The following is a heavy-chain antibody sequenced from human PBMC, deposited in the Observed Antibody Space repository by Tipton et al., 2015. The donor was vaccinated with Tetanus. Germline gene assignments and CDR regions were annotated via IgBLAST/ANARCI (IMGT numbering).Heavy chain of an antibody. Sequence: TLSLTCTVSGGSIRGGTFYWGWIRQPPGKGLEWIGSIYESGDTYYIPSLKSRVTISVDTSKNQFSLNLNSMDVADTGVYYCARHQSGYFTPFDYWGQGNLVTVSS. CDR1: GGSIRGGTFY. D-gene: IGHD3-3*01. V-gene: IGHV4-39*01. CDR2: IYESGDT. CDR3: ARHQSGYFTPFDY. J-gene: IGHJ4*02.